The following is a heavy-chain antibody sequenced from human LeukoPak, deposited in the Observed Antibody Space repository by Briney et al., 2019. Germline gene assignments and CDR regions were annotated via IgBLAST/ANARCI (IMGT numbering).Heavy chain of an antibody. Sequence: PGGSLRLSCAASGFTFSSYAMHWVRQAPGKGLEWVAVISYDGSNKYYADSVKGRFTISRDNSKNTLYLQMNSLRAEDTAVHYCAREVDAFDIWGQGTMVTVSS. CDR2: ISYDGSNK. CDR3: AREVDAFDI. V-gene: IGHV3-30-3*01. J-gene: IGHJ3*02. CDR1: GFTFSSYA.